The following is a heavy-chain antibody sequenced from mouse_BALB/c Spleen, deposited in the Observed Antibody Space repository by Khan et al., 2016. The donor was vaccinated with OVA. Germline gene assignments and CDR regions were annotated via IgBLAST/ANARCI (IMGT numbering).Heavy chain of an antibody. CDR2: IYPGNGNI. D-gene: IGHD2-4*01. CDR3: TRGGDFGLRRGVAY. V-gene: IGHV1-77*01. J-gene: IGHJ3*01. CDR1: GYIFTDYS. Sequence: QVQLKQSGPELARPGASVKLSCKASGYIFTDYSINWVKQRTGQGLEWIGEIYPGNGNIYYNEKFKGKATLTADKSSSTAHMQLTSLTSEDSAVYFCTRGGDFGLRRGVAYWGQGTLVTVSA.